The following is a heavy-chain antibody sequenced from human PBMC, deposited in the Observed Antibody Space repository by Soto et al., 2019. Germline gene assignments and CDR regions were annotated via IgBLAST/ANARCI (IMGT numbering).Heavy chain of an antibody. D-gene: IGHD3-3*01. CDR2: INHAGGT. CDR1: GGSFNGYY. CDR3: ATRITVFGLLIPPFDP. Sequence: SETLSLTCAVYGGSFNGYYWNWIRQPPGKGLEWIGEINHAGGTHYNPSLKSRVTMSVDTSKNQYSLRLSSVDAGEKDIYYCATRITVFGLLIPPFDPWGQGTQVTVSS. V-gene: IGHV4-34*01. J-gene: IGHJ5*02.